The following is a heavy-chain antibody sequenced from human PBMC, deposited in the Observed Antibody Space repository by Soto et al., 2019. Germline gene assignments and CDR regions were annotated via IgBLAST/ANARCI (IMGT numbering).Heavy chain of an antibody. CDR1: GGSISSYY. J-gene: IGHJ3*02. V-gene: IGHV4-59*01. D-gene: IGHD2-15*01. CDR2: IYYSGST. CDR3: ARDQHCSGGSCYSNAFDI. Sequence: SETLSLTCTVSGGSISSYYWSWIRQPPGKGLEWIGYIYYSGSTNYNPSLKSRVTISVDTSKNQFSLRLSSVTAADTAVYYCARDQHCSGGSCYSNAFDIWGQGTMVTVSS.